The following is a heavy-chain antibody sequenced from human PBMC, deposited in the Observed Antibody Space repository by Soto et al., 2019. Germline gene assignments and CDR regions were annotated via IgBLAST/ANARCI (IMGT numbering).Heavy chain of an antibody. Sequence: ASVKVSCKASGYTFTSYAMHWVRQAPGQRLEWMGWINAGNGNTKYSQKFQGRVTITRDTSASTAYMELSSLRSEDTAVYYCARDYWDVVVVAATPGGEYYFDYWGQGTLVTVSS. J-gene: IGHJ4*02. CDR1: GYTFTSYA. D-gene: IGHD2-15*01. CDR2: INAGNGNT. CDR3: ARDYWDVVVVAATPGGEYYFDY. V-gene: IGHV1-3*01.